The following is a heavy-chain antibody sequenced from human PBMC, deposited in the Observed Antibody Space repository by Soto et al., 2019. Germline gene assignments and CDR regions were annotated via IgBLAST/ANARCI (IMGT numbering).Heavy chain of an antibody. D-gene: IGHD6-6*01. CDR3: ARTSRFDC. Sequence: QVQLQQWGAGLLKPSETLSLTCAVYCGSFSGYYWSWIRQPPGKGLEWIGEINHSGSTNYNPSLXSXVSXSVDASKNQFSLRLSSVTAADTAVYYCARTSRFDCWGQGTLVTVSS. CDR2: INHSGST. J-gene: IGHJ4*02. CDR1: CGSFSGYY. V-gene: IGHV4-34*01.